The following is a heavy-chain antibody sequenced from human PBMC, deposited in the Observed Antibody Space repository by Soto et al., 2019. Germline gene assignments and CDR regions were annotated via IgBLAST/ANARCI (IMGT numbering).Heavy chain of an antibody. J-gene: IGHJ4*02. Sequence: EVQPVESGGGLVQPGGSLRLSCVTSGFSFIDSWMNWVRQAPGKGLEWLANLNRDGSEIKYVDSVKGRFTISRDNARNSVYLEINNLSTEETAVYYCASWVYSLNFWGQGTQVTVSS. D-gene: IGHD2-15*01. V-gene: IGHV3-7*01. CDR1: GFSFIDSW. CDR2: LNRDGSEI. CDR3: ASWVYSLNF.